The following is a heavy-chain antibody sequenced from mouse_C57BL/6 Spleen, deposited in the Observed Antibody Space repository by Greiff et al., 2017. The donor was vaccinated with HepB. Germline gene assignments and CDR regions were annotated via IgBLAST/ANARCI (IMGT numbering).Heavy chain of an antibody. CDR2: ISYDGRN. V-gene: IGHV3-6*01. CDR1: GYSITSGYY. D-gene: IGHD2-4*01. J-gene: IGHJ1*03. CDR3: ARDDCDEAGHFDV. Sequence: EVQLQQSGPGLVKPAQSLSLTCSVTGYSITSGYYWKWIRRFPGNKLELMSYISYDGRNNYNPSLKNRISITRDTSKNQSFLKLNSVSTEDTATYYLARDDCDEAGHFDVWGTGTTVTVSS.